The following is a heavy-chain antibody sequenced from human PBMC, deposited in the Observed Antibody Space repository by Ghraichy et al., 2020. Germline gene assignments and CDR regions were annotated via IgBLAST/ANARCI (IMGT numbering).Heavy chain of an antibody. CDR3: ARLMAVQGARLFDY. D-gene: IGHD3-10*01. CDR2: IYYSGST. Sequence: SETLSLTCTVSGGSISSSSYYWGWIRQPPGKGLEWIGSIYYSGSTYYNPSLKSRVTISVDTSKNQFSLKLSSVTAADTAVYYCARLMAVQGARLFDYWGQGTLVTVSS. V-gene: IGHV4-39*01. CDR1: GGSISSSSYY. J-gene: IGHJ4*02.